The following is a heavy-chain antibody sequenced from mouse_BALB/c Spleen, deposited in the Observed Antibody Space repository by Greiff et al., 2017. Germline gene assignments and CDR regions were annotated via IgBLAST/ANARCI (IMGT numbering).Heavy chain of an antibody. CDR3: ASGWLPFAY. V-gene: IGHV3-6*02. CDR2: ISYDGSN. CDR1: GYSITSGYY. J-gene: IGHJ3*01. D-gene: IGHD2-3*01. Sequence: EVQLQESGPGLVKPSQSLSLTCSVTGYSITSGYYWNWIRQFPGNKLEWMGYISYDGSNNYNPSLKNRISITRDTSKNQFFLKLNSVTTEDTATYYCASGWLPFAYWGQGTLVTVSA.